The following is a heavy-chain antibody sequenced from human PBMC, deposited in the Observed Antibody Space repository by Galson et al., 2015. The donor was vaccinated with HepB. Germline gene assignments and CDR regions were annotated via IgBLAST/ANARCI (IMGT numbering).Heavy chain of an antibody. V-gene: IGHV3-33*01. CDR3: ARSVYQLPPPVRFGMDV. CDR1: GFTLSNYG. Sequence: SLRLSCAASGFTLSNYGMHWVRQAPGKGLEWVAGIWYDGTNKYYADSVKGRFTISRDNSKNTLYLQMNSLRAEDTAVYYCARSVYQLPPPVRFGMDVWGQGTTVTVSS. CDR2: IWYDGTNK. D-gene: IGHD2-2*01. J-gene: IGHJ6*02.